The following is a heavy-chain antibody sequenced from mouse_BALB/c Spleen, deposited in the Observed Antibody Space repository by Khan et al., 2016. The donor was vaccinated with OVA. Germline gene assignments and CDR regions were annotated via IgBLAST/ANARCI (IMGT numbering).Heavy chain of an antibody. V-gene: IGHV1S81*02. CDR1: GYTFTSYW. D-gene: IGHD1-1*01. CDR2: TNPTNGRT. J-gene: IGHJ2*01. CDR3: ARIKKIVATYFDD. Sequence: QVQLQQSGAELVKAGASVKMSCKASGYTFTSYWMHWVKQRLGQGLEWFAETNPTNGRTYYNEKFKSKATLTVDKSSSTAYMLLSGPTFEDSAVYYCARIKKIVATYFDDWGQGTTLTGSS.